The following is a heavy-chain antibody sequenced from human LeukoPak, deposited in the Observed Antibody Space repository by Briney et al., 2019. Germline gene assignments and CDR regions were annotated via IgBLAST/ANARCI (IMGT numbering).Heavy chain of an antibody. V-gene: IGHV3-9*01. CDR3: AKDWRYYYGSGLYP. Sequence: GGSLRLSCAASGFTFDDYAMHWVRHAPGKGLEWVSGISWNSGSIGYADSVKGRFTISRDNAKNSLYLQMNSLRAEDTALYYCAKDWRYYYGSGLYPWGQGTLVTVSS. CDR1: GFTFDDYA. CDR2: ISWNSGSI. J-gene: IGHJ5*02. D-gene: IGHD3-10*01.